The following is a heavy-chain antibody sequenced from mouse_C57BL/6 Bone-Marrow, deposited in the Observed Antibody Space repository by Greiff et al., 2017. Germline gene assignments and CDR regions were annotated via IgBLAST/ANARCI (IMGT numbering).Heavy chain of an antibody. D-gene: IGHD1-1*01. CDR2: ISDGGSYT. V-gene: IGHV5-4*01. Sequence: EVKLMESGGVLVKPGGSLKLSCAASGFTFSSYAMSWVRQTPEQKLEWVATISDGGSYTYYPDNVKGRFTISSDNYKNNLYLQMSHLKSEDTAIYYCAIEPYYYGSRWFAYWGQGTLVTVSA. CDR1: GFTFSSYA. J-gene: IGHJ3*01. CDR3: AIEPYYYGSRWFAY.